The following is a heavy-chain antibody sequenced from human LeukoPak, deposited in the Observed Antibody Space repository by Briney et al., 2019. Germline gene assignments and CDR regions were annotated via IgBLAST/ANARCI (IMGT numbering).Heavy chain of an antibody. Sequence: PSETLSLTCTVSGGSISSYYWSWIRQPPGEGLEWIGYIYYSGSTNYNPSLKSRVTISVDTSKNQFSLKLSSVTAADTAVYYCARYIAAAGYFDYWGQGTLVTVSS. V-gene: IGHV4-59*01. CDR1: GGSISSYY. CDR2: IYYSGST. D-gene: IGHD6-13*01. J-gene: IGHJ4*02. CDR3: ARYIAAAGYFDY.